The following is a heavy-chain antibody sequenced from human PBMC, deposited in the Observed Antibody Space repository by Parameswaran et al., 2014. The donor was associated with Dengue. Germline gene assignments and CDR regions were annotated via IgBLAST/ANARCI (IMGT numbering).Heavy chain of an antibody. Sequence: LKISCAASGFTFSSYWMSWVRQAPGKGLEWVANIKQDGSEKYYVDSVKGRFTISRDNAKNSLYLQMNSLRAEDTAVYYCARASYYYGMDVWGQGTTVTVSS. V-gene: IGHV3-7*01. CDR3: ARASYYYGMDV. CDR2: IKQDGSEK. CDR1: GFTFSSYW. J-gene: IGHJ6*02.